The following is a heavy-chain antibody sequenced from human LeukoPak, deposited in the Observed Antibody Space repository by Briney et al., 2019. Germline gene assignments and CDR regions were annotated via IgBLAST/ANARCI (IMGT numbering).Heavy chain of an antibody. CDR2: IYYSGST. D-gene: IGHD3-10*01. Sequence: PSETLSLTCTVSGGSISSYYWSWIRQPPGKGLEWFGYIYYSGSTNYNPSLKSRVTISVDTSKNQFSLKLSSVTAADTAVYYCARGGVLLWFGEPYNWFDPWGQGTLVTVSS. V-gene: IGHV4-59*12. CDR3: ARGGVLLWFGEPYNWFDP. J-gene: IGHJ5*02. CDR1: GGSISSYY.